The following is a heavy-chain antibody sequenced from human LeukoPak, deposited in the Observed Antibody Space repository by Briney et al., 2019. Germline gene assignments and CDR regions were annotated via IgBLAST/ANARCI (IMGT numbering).Heavy chain of an antibody. CDR1: GFSFSNYA. V-gene: IGHV3-23*01. CDR2: LSGSGSST. J-gene: IGHJ5*02. Sequence: GGSLRLSCAASGFSFSNYAMSWVRQAPGKGLEWVSSLSGSGSSTYYADSVKGRFTISRDNSKNTLYVQMNNLRAEDTAVYYCATAPWSTTAPTNWFDPWGQGTLVTVSS. D-gene: IGHD3-3*01. CDR3: ATAPWSTTAPTNWFDP.